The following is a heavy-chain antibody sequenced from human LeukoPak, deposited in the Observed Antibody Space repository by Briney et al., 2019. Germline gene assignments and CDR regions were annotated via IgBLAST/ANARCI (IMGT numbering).Heavy chain of an antibody. V-gene: IGHV4-59*01. Sequence: SQTLSLTCTVSGGSISSYYWSWIRQPPGKGLEWIGYIYYSGSTNYNPSLKSRVTISVDTSKNQFSLKLRSVTAADTAVYYCASEVVTSIEYFQHWGQGTLVTVSS. CDR3: ASEVVTSIEYFQH. J-gene: IGHJ1*01. CDR1: GGSISSYY. CDR2: IYYSGST. D-gene: IGHD2-21*02.